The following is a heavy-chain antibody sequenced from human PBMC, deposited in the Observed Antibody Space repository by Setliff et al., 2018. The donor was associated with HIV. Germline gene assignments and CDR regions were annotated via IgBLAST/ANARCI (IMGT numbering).Heavy chain of an antibody. V-gene: IGHV7-4-1*02. CDR1: GYTFNNYA. J-gene: IGHJ4*02. CDR3: ARDLKRPNSNFWGGYPIPFDS. Sequence: VASVKVSCKASGYTFNNYAMNWVRQAPGQGLELMGWINTNTGNPTYAQGFTGRFAFSLDTSVSTAYLQISSLKAEDTAVYFCARDLKRPNSNFWGGYPIPFDSWGQGTLVTVSS. D-gene: IGHD3-3*01. CDR2: INTNTGNP.